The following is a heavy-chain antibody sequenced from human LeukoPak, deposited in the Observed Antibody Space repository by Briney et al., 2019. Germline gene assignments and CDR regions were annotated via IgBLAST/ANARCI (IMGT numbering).Heavy chain of an antibody. V-gene: IGHV4-34*01. CDR3: ARGELRYFDWLP. D-gene: IGHD3-9*01. CDR2: IKHSGGT. J-gene: IGHJ4*02. CDR1: GGSFSGYS. Sequence: SETLSLTCTVYGGSFSGYSWTWIRQPPGEGLEWIGEIKHSGGTNYNPSLKSRVTISVDTSKNQFSLKLSSVTAADTAVYYCARGELRYFDWLPWGQGTLVAVSS.